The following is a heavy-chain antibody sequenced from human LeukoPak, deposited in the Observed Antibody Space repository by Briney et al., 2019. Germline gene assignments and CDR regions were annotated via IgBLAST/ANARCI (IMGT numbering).Heavy chain of an antibody. CDR2: IYHSGST. J-gene: IGHJ4*02. CDR3: ARSIAVAGFDY. CDR1: GYSISSGYY. Sequence: SETLSLTCAVSGYSISSGYYWGWIRQPPGKGLEWIGTIYHSGSTYYNPSLKNRVTISVDTSKNQFSLKLTSVTAADTAVYYCARSIAVAGFDYWGQGTLVTVSS. D-gene: IGHD6-19*01. V-gene: IGHV4-38-2*01.